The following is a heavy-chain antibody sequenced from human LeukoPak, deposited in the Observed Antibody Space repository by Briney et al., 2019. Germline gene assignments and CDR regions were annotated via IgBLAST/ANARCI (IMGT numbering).Heavy chain of an antibody. V-gene: IGHV1-69*06. J-gene: IGHJ4*02. CDR3: ARGPSVWEPADY. CDR2: IIPIFGTA. CDR1: GGTFSSYA. D-gene: IGHD1-26*01. Sequence: ASVKVSCKASGGTFSSYAISWVRQAPGQGLEWMGGIIPIFGTANYAQKFQGRVTITADKSTSTAYMELRSLRSDDTAVYYCARGPSVWEPADYWGQGTLVTVSS.